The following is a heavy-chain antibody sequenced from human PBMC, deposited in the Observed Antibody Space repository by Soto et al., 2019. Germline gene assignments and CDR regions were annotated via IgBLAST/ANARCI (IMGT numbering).Heavy chain of an antibody. J-gene: IGHJ4*02. CDR1: GGSISSGGYY. D-gene: IGHD3-16*01. Sequence: QVQLQESGPGLVKPSETLSLSCSVSGGSISSGGYYWSWIRQHPVKGLEWIAYIHYSGNTYYNPSLKSRVTISVDTSKNQLSLKLSSVTAADTAVYYCARASREFRRGGYDFDSWGQGTLVTGSS. CDR3: ARASREFRRGGYDFDS. V-gene: IGHV4-31*03. CDR2: IHYSGNT.